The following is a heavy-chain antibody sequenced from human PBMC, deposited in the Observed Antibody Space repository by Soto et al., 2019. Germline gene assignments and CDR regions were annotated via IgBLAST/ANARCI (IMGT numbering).Heavy chain of an antibody. D-gene: IGHD2-2*01. CDR3: ASLVVPAAGAFHI. CDR1: GGSISSNNW. CDR2: IYHSGST. Sequence: QVQLQESGPGLVKPSGTLSLTCAVSGGSISSNNWWSWVRQPPGEGLEWIGDIYHSGSTNYNPSLKSRVTISLDKSKNQFSLKLNSVTAADTAVYYCASLVVPAAGAFHIWGQGTMVTVSS. J-gene: IGHJ3*02. V-gene: IGHV4-4*02.